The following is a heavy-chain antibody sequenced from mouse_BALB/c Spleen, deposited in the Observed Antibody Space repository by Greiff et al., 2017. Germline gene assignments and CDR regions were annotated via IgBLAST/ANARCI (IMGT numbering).Heavy chain of an antibody. D-gene: IGHD1-1*01. CDR1: GFTFSSFG. CDR3: ARRITTVVAPYAMDY. Sequence: EVKLEESGGGLVQPGGSRKLSCAASGFTFSSFGMHWVRQAPEKGLEWVAYISSGSSTIYYADTVKGRFTISRDNPKNTLFLQMTSLRSEDTAMYYCARRITTVVAPYAMDYWGQGTSVTVSS. V-gene: IGHV5-17*02. J-gene: IGHJ4*01. CDR2: ISSGSSTI.